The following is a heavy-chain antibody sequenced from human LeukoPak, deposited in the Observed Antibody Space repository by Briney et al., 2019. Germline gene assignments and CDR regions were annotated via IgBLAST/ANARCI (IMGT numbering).Heavy chain of an antibody. CDR3: ARHESAVGALFY. Sequence: PSETLSPTCSVSGGTISRYYWSWLRQSPGRGLEWIGYIYSSGSTNSNPSLKSRVSISVDTSKNQFSLKLSSVTAADTAVYYCARHESAVGALFYWGQGTLVTVSS. J-gene: IGHJ4*02. D-gene: IGHD1-26*01. CDR2: IYSSGST. V-gene: IGHV4-59*08. CDR1: GGTISRYY.